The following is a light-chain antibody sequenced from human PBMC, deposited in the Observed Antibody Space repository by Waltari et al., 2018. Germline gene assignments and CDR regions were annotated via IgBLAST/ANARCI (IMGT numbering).Light chain of an antibody. CDR2: GAS. Sequence: VLTQSPGTLSLSPGERATLSCRASQRLTKNYLAWYQQKPGQAPRLVIYGASSRAAGIPDRFSGSGSGTDFALTISRLEPEDSAVYYCQQYGSSILYTFGQGTKLEIQ. CDR3: QQYGSSILYT. V-gene: IGKV3-20*01. J-gene: IGKJ2*01. CDR1: QRLTKNY.